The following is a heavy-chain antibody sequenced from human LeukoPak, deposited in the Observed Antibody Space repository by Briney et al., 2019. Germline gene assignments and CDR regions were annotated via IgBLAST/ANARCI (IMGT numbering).Heavy chain of an antibody. D-gene: IGHD6-13*01. CDR1: GFTFSSYA. Sequence: GGSLRLSCAASGFTFSSYAMSWVRQAPGKGLEWVSAISGSGGSTYDADSVKGRFTISRDNSKNTLYLQMNSLRAEDTAVYYCAEGRIAAAGTPAEYFQHWGQGTLVTVSS. CDR3: AEGRIAAAGTPAEYFQH. CDR2: ISGSGGST. V-gene: IGHV3-23*01. J-gene: IGHJ1*01.